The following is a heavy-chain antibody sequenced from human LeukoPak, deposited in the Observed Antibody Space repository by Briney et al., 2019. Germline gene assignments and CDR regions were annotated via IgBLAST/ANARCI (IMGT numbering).Heavy chain of an antibody. D-gene: IGHD2-8*01. CDR1: HDSIRSYY. J-gene: IGHJ4*02. CDR3: AKDLMWPGPTVFAS. Sequence: PSETLSLTCTVSHDSIRSYYWSWIRQPPGKGLEWIGYIHYSGNTNYNPSLKSRVTISIDTSKNQFSLSLNSVTAADTAVYYCAKDLMWPGPTVFASWGQGTLVTVSS. V-gene: IGHV4-59*01. CDR2: IHYSGNT.